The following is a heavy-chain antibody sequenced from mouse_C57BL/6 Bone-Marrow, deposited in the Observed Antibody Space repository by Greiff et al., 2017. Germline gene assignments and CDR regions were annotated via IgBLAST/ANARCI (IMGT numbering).Heavy chain of an antibody. D-gene: IGHD1-1*01. V-gene: IGHV14-2*01. Sequence: VQLQQSGAELVKPGASVKLSCTASGFNIKDYYMHWVKQRTEQGLGWIGRIDPEDGETKYAPKIQGQATITADTSSNTAYLQLSSLTSEDTAVYYCARIPPYYYGSSYWYFDVWGTGTTVTVSS. J-gene: IGHJ1*03. CDR2: IDPEDGET. CDR3: ARIPPYYYGSSYWYFDV. CDR1: GFNIKDYY.